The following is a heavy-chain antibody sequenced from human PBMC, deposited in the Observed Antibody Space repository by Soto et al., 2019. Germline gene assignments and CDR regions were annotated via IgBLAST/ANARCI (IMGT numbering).Heavy chain of an antibody. CDR2: ISGSGGST. D-gene: IGHD1-1*01. CDR3: AKSVYNWTDGFFDT. J-gene: IGHJ4*02. V-gene: IGHV3-23*01. CDR1: GFTFSSYA. Sequence: PGGSLRLSCAASGFTFSSYAMSWVRQAPGKGLEWVSAISGSGGSTYYADSVKGRFTISRDNSKNTLYLQINSLRAEDTAVYSCAKSVYNWTDGFFDTWGQATLVTVAS.